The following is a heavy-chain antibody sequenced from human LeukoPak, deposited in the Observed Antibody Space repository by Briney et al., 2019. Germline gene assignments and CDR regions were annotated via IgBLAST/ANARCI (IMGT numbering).Heavy chain of an antibody. D-gene: IGHD6-6*01. CDR2: IYYSGST. V-gene: IGHV4-59*01. CDR1: GGSISSYY. J-gene: IGHJ4*02. CDR3: ARDPQLGPFDY. Sequence: SETLSLTCTVSGGSISSYYWSWNRQPPGKGLEWIGYIYYSGSTNYNPSLKSRVTISVDTSKNQFSLKLSSVTAADTAVYYCARDPQLGPFDYWGQGTLVTVSS.